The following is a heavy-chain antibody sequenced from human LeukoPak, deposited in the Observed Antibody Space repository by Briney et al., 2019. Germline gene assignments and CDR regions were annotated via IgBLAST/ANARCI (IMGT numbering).Heavy chain of an antibody. Sequence: GGSLRLSCAASGFTFSSYWMSWVRQAPGKGLEWVSIISSGSSAIFSADALKGRFTISRDDAKNLLYLDMNSLRAEDTAVYYCARGHTAVTRHFDFWGQGTLVTVSS. V-gene: IGHV3-21*01. CDR1: GFTFSSYW. J-gene: IGHJ4*02. D-gene: IGHD4-17*01. CDR2: ISSGSSAI. CDR3: ARGHTAVTRHFDF.